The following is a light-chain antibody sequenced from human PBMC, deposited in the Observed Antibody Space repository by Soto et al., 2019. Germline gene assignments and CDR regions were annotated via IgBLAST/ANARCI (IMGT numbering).Light chain of an antibody. CDR1: SSDIGSYNL. CDR2: EGS. Sequence: QSALTQPASVSGSPGQSITISCTGTSSDIGSYNLVSWYQQHPGKAPKLMIYEGSKRPSGVSNRFSGSTSGNTASLTISGLQAEDEADYYCCSYAGSGTPVFGGGTKLTVL. J-gene: IGLJ2*01. CDR3: CSYAGSGTPV. V-gene: IGLV2-23*01.